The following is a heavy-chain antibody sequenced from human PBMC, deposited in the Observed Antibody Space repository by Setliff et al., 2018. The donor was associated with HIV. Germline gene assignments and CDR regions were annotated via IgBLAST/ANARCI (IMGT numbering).Heavy chain of an antibody. CDR3: ATWRGVGATA. CDR2: INHGGST. V-gene: IGHV4-34*01. Sequence: SETLSLTCAVYGGSFSDYYWSWIRQSPGRGLEWIGEINHGGSTIYNPSLKSRVTISIDTSKNQFSLKLSSVTAADTAVYYCATWRGVGATAWGQGTLVTVSS. CDR1: GGSFSDYY. J-gene: IGHJ4*02. D-gene: IGHD1-26*01.